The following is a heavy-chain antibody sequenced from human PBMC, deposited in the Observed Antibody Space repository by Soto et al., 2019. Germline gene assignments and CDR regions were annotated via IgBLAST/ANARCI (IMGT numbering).Heavy chain of an antibody. J-gene: IGHJ4*02. V-gene: IGHV4-59*01. CDR2: IYYSGST. D-gene: IGHD1-26*01. Sequence: SETLSLTCTVSGGNISSYYLSWIRQPPGKGLEWIGYIYYSGSTNYNPSLKSRVTISVDTSKNQFSLKLSSVTAADTAVYYCARLSIVGALRGFDYWGQGTLVTVSS. CDR1: GGNISSYY. CDR3: ARLSIVGALRGFDY.